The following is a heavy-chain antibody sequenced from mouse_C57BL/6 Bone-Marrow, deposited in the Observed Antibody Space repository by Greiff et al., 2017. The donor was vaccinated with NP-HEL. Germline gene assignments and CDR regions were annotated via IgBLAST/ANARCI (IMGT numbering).Heavy chain of an antibody. D-gene: IGHD1-1*02. CDR3: ARHEVVGLGRAWCAY. V-gene: IGHV1-62-2*01. J-gene: IGHJ3*01. Sequence: VKLMESGAELVKPGASVKLSCKASGYTFTEYTIHWVKQRPGQGLEWIGWFYPGSGSIKYNEKFKDKATLTADKSSSTAYMELSRLTSEDSAVYVGARHEVVGLGRAWCAYWGQGTLVTVSA. CDR1: GYTFTEYT. CDR2: FYPGSGSI.